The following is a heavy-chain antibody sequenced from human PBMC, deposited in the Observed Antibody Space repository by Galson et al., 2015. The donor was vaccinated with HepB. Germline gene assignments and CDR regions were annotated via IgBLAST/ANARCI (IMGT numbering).Heavy chain of an antibody. D-gene: IGHD3-10*01. Sequence: SLRLSCAASGFTFSNAWMSWVRQAPGKGLEWVGRIKSKTDGGTTDYAAPVKGRFTISRDDSKNTLYLQMNSLKTEDTAVYYCTTVGGPSEVLLWFGEEVDVWGQGTTVTVSS. CDR3: TTVGGPSEVLLWFGEEVDV. CDR1: GFTFSNAW. CDR2: IKSKTDGGTT. V-gene: IGHV3-15*01. J-gene: IGHJ6*02.